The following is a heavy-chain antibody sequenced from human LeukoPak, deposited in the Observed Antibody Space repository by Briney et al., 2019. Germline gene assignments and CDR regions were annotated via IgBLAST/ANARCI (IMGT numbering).Heavy chain of an antibody. CDR2: ITGGGGST. CDR1: GFTFSNYW. CDR3: AKVIGVGNEYYYNYMDV. V-gene: IGHV3-23*01. D-gene: IGHD3-3*01. J-gene: IGHJ6*03. Sequence: PGGSLRLSCAASGFTFSNYWMHWVRQAPGKGLVWVSSITGGGGSTFYADSVKGRFTISRDNSKNTLYLQMNSLRAEDTAAYYCAKVIGVGNEYYYNYMDVWGKGTTVTVSS.